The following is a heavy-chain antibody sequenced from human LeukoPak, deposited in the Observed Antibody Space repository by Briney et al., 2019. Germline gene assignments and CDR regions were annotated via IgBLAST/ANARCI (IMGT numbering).Heavy chain of an antibody. D-gene: IGHD6-19*01. CDR3: ARKTHVTGTYAFDI. CDR1: GFTFSSYW. Sequence: GGSLRLSCAASGFTFSSYWMTWVRQAPGKGLEWVTNIKQDGSEKYYVDSVKGRFTISRDNAKNSLYLQMNSLRAEDTAVYYCARKTHVTGTYAFDIWGRGTVVTVSS. CDR2: IKQDGSEK. J-gene: IGHJ3*02. V-gene: IGHV3-7*01.